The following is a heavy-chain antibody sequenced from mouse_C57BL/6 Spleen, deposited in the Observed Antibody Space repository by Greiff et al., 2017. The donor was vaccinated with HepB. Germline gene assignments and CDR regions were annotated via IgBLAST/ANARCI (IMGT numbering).Heavy chain of an antibody. CDR1: GFTFSDYY. CDR2: ISNGGGST. V-gene: IGHV5-12*01. CDR3: ARHVTGTGRWYFDV. J-gene: IGHJ1*03. D-gene: IGHD4-1*01. Sequence: EVQLKESGGGLVQPGGSLKLSCAASGFTFSDYYMHWVRQTPEKRLEWVAYISNGGGSTYYPDTVKGRFTISRDNAKNTLYLQMSRLKSEDTAMYYCARHVTGTGRWYFDVWGTGTTVTVSS.